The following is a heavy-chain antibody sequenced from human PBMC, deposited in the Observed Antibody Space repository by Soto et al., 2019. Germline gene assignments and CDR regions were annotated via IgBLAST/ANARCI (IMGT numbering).Heavy chain of an antibody. D-gene: IGHD4-4*01. J-gene: IGHJ3*02. CDR1: GGTFSNFA. CDR3: AASGMDVLGYDYKDTERLDI. V-gene: IGHV1-69*01. Sequence: QVQLVQSGPEVKKPGSSVKVSCEASGGTFSNFAVNWVRQAPGQGLEWVGGLIPLFNVAKYAQKFEGRVTIVADDSTSTAYMDSSSLSSDETAVYYCAASGMDVLGYDYKDTERLDICGQGTMVTVCS. CDR2: LIPLFNVA.